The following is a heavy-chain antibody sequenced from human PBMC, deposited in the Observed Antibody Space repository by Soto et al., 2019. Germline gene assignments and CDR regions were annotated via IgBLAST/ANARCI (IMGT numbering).Heavy chain of an antibody. CDR2: IYPGDSYT. V-gene: IGHV5-51*01. CDR3: ARHPLGMDV. CDR1: GYSFTSYW. J-gene: IGHJ6*02. Sequence: VESLKISCNASGYSFTSYWIGLVRQIPGKFLELMCIIYPGDSYTRYSPSFQGQVTISADKSISTAYLQWSSLKASDTAMYYCARHPLGMDVWGQGTTVTVSS.